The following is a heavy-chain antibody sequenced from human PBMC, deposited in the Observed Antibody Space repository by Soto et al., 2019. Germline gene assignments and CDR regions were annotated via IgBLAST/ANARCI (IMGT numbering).Heavy chain of an antibody. V-gene: IGHV3-33*01. D-gene: IGHD3-3*01. CDR2: IWYDGSNK. CDR3: ARDGDFWSGSYYYYGMDV. CDR1: GFTFSSYG. J-gene: IGHJ6*02. Sequence: PGGSLRLSCAASGFTFSSYGMHWVRQAPGKGLEWVAVIWYDGSNKYYADSVKGRFTISRDNSKNTLYLQMNSLRAEDTAVYYCARDGDFWSGSYYYYGMDVWGQGTTVTVSS.